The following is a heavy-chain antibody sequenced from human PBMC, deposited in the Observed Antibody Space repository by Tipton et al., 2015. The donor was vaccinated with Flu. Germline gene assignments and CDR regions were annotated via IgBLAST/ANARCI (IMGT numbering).Heavy chain of an antibody. V-gene: IGHV3-74*01. J-gene: IGHJ4*02. CDR3: ARLAYCGGDCSHY. CDR1: GFTFSSYW. CDR2: INPDGSSA. Sequence: SGFTFSSYWIHWVRQAPGKGLVWVSCINPDGSSANYADSVKGRFTISRDNPKNTLYLQMNSLRAEDTAFYYCARLAYCGGDCSHYWGQGTLVTVSS. D-gene: IGHD2-21*02.